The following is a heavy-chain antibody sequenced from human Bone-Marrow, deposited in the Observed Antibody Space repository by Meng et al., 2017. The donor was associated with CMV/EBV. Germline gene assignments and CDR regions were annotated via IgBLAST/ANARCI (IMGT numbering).Heavy chain of an antibody. J-gene: IGHJ3*02. CDR2: INPKSGGT. CDR1: GYSFNDYY. Sequence: ASVKVSCKASGYSFNDYYIHWVRQAPGQGLEWMGWINPKSGGTNYAQKFQGRVTMTRDTSISTAYMELSRLRSDDTAVYYCARDHLKWFLSLGPFDAFDIWGQGTMDTVSS. D-gene: IGHD3-3*01. V-gene: IGHV1-2*02. CDR3: ARDHLKWFLSLGPFDAFDI.